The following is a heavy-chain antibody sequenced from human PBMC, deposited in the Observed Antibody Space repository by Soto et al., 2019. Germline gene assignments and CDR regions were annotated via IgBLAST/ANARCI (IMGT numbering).Heavy chain of an antibody. D-gene: IGHD3-10*01. CDR2: ISSSSSTI. CDR3: ARDLPIFGYGSGSYYWRWFDP. V-gene: IGHV3-48*02. Sequence: GGSLRLSCAASGFTFSSYSMNWVRQAPGKGLEWVSYISSSSSTIYYADSVKGRFTISRDNAKNSLYLQMNGLRDEDTAVYYCARDLPIFGYGSGSYYWRWFDPWGQGTLVTVSS. J-gene: IGHJ5*02. CDR1: GFTFSSYS.